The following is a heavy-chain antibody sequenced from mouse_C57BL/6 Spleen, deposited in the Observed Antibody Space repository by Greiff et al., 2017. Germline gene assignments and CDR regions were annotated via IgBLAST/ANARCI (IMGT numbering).Heavy chain of an antibody. CDR3: ARIGSNPGY. CDR1: GFSLTSYG. Sequence: VQLQQSGPGLVQPSQSLSITCTVSGFSLTSYGVHWVRQSPGKGLEWLGVIWSGGSTDYNATFISRLSISKDNSKSQVFFKMNSLQADDTAIYYCARIGSNPGYWGQGTTLTVSS. D-gene: IGHD1-1*01. CDR2: IWSGGST. J-gene: IGHJ2*01. V-gene: IGHV2-2*01.